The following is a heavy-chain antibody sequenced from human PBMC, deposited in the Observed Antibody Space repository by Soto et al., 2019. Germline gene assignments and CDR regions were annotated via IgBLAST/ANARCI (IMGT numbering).Heavy chain of an antibody. CDR2: INTKTGGT. Sequence: QVHLVQSGAEVKKPGAPVKVSCKASGYSFTDYYMHWVRQAPGQGLEWMGWINTKTGGTNYAQRVQGRVTMTGDTSINTAYRELSRLRSDDTAVYYCARVGPTGWFDPWGQGTVVTVSS. CDR3: ARVGPTGWFDP. J-gene: IGHJ5*02. V-gene: IGHV1-2*02. CDR1: GYSFTDYY.